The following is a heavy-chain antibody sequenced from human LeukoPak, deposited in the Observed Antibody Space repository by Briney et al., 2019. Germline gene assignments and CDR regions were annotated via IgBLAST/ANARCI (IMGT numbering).Heavy chain of an antibody. J-gene: IGHJ4*02. CDR2: ISSSSSYI. V-gene: IGHV3-21*01. CDR1: GFTFSSYS. Sequence: GGPLRLSCAAYGFTFSSYSMNWVRQAPGKGLEWISSISSSSSYIYYADSVKGRFTISRDNAKNSLYLQMNSLRAEDTAVYYCARGGTVVTYYWGQGTLVTVSS. CDR3: ARGGTVVTYY. D-gene: IGHD4-23*01.